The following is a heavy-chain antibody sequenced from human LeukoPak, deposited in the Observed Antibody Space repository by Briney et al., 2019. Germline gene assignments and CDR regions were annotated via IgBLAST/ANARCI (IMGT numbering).Heavy chain of an antibody. CDR3: ATVLKVVVPAAIEY. Sequence: ASVKVSCKASGYTFTSYDINWVRQATGQGLEWMGWMNPNSGNTGYAQKFQGRVTMTEDTSTDTAYMELSSLRSEDTAVYYCATVLKVVVPAAIEYWGQGTLVTVSS. CDR2: MNPNSGNT. CDR1: GYTFTSYD. V-gene: IGHV1-8*02. J-gene: IGHJ4*02. D-gene: IGHD2-2*02.